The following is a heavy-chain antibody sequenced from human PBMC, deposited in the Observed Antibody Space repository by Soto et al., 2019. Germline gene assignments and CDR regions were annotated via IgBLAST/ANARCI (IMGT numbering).Heavy chain of an antibody. CDR2: IIPIFGTA. CDR3: ARGRDSSSRTYYGMDV. Sequence: QVQLVQSGAEVKKPGSSVKVSCKASEGTFSSYAISWVRQAPGQGLEWMGGIIPIFGTANYAQKFQGRVTITADESTSTAYTELSSLRSEDTAVYYCARGRDSSSRTYYGMDVWGQGTTVTVSS. CDR1: EGTFSSYA. D-gene: IGHD6-6*01. V-gene: IGHV1-69*01. J-gene: IGHJ6*02.